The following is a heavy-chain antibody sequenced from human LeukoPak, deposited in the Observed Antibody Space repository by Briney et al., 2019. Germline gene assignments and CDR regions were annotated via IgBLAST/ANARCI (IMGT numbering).Heavy chain of an antibody. V-gene: IGHV3-30*01. D-gene: IGHD6-13*01. CDR2: ISYDGSNK. CDR3: ASSYSSSWNYYYYYMDV. Sequence: GGSLRLSCAASGFTFSSYAMHWVRQAPGKGLEWVAVISYDGSNKYYADSVKGRFTISRDNSKNTLYLQMNSLRAEDTAVYYCASSYSSSWNYYYYYMDVWGKGTTDTVSS. J-gene: IGHJ6*03. CDR1: GFTFSSYA.